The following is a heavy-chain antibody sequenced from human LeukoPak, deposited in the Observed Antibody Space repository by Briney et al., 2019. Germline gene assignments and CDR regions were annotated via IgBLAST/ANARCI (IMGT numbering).Heavy chain of an antibody. CDR1: GGSFSGYY. CDR3: ARAPGAALD. J-gene: IGHJ4*02. V-gene: IGHV4-34*01. Sequence: PSETLSLTCAVYGGSFSGYYWSWIRQPPGKGLEWIGEINHRGSTNYNPSLKSRVTVSLDTSKNRFSLKLSSVTAADTAVYYCARAPGAALDWGQGTLVTVSS. D-gene: IGHD2-15*01. CDR2: INHRGST.